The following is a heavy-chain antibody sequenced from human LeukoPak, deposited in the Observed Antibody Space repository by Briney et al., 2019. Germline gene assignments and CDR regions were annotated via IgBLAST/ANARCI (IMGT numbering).Heavy chain of an antibody. J-gene: IGHJ2*01. CDR1: GDSVSSNSAA. Sequence: SQTLSLTCAISGDSVSSNSAAWNWIRQSPSRGLEWLGRTYYRSKWFNDHAISVKSRVTINPDTSKNQFSLQLNSVTPDDTAVYYCARDRGIAAAGYFDIWGRGTLVTVSS. CDR3: ARDRGIAAAGYFDI. CDR2: TYYRSKWFN. V-gene: IGHV6-1*01. D-gene: IGHD6-13*01.